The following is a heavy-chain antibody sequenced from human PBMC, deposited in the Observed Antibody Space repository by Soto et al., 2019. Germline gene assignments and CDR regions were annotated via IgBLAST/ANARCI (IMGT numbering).Heavy chain of an antibody. Sequence: QVQLVQSGAEVKKPGSSVKVSCKASGGTFSSYAISWVRQAPGQGLEWMGGIIPIFGTANYAQKFQGRVTITADESTSTAYMELSSQRSEDTAVYDCARGSGEYIQLWSWFDPWGQGTLVTVSS. V-gene: IGHV1-69*12. CDR1: GGTFSSYA. D-gene: IGHD5-18*01. CDR3: ARGSGEYIQLWSWFDP. J-gene: IGHJ5*02. CDR2: IIPIFGTA.